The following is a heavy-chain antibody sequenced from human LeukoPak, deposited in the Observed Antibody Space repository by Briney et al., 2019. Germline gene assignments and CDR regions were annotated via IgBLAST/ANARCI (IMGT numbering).Heavy chain of an antibody. D-gene: IGHD6-13*01. V-gene: IGHV4-39*01. CDR3: ARRRMAAADYFDY. CDR2: IYYSGST. CDR1: GGSISSSSYY. Sequence: PSETLSLTCTVSGGSISSSSYYWGWIRQPPGMGLEWIGSIYYSGSTYYNPSIKSRVTISVDTSKNQFSLKLSSVTAADTAVYYCARRRMAAADYFDYWGQGTLVTVSS. J-gene: IGHJ4*02.